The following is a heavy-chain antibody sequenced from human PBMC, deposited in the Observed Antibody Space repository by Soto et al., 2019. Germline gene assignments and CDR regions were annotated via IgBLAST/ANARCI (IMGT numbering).Heavy chain of an antibody. J-gene: IGHJ5*02. V-gene: IGHV3-13*01. CDR2: INVGGDT. CDR1: GFTVSTYE. Sequence: GVSLSLSCAASGFTVSTYEMHWVRPGTGKGLEWVSRINVGGDTFYSGSVKGRFTVSRDYARNSAYLQMNSLRVGDTAVYYCVRGEMRSSSGHTWFDPWGQGVLVTVSS. D-gene: IGHD6-6*01. CDR3: VRGEMRSSSGHTWFDP.